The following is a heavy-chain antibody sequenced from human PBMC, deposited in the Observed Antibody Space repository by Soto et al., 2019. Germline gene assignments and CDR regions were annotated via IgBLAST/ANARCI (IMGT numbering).Heavy chain of an antibody. CDR2: IWYDGSNK. Sequence: QVQLVESGGGVVQPGRSLRLSCAASGFTFSSYGMHWVRQAPGKGLEWVAVIWYDGSNKYYADSVKGRFTISRDNSKNTLYLQMNSLRAEDTAVYYCARDGYYYDSSGYTLNYDAFDIWGQGTMVTVSS. CDR3: ARDGYYYDSSGYTLNYDAFDI. J-gene: IGHJ3*02. V-gene: IGHV3-33*01. D-gene: IGHD3-22*01. CDR1: GFTFSSYG.